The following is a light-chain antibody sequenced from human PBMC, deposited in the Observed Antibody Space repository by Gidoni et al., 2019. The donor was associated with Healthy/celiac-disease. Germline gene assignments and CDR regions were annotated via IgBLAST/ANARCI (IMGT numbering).Light chain of an antibody. J-gene: IGKJ1*01. V-gene: IGKV3-15*01. Sequence: EIFMTQSPATLSVSPGERATLSCSASHSVSSNLAWYQQKPGQAPRILIYGASTRATGIPARLSGSGSGKEFTLTISSLQSEDFEVYYCQKYNNWPPWTFGQGTKVEIK. CDR2: GAS. CDR3: QKYNNWPPWT. CDR1: HSVSSN.